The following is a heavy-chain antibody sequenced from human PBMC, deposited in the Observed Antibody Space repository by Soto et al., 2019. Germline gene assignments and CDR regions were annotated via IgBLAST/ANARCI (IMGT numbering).Heavy chain of an antibody. V-gene: IGHV3-30*18. D-gene: IGHD3-22*01. Sequence: PGGSLRLSCAASGFTFSSYGMHWVRQAPGKGLEWVAVISYDGSNKYYADSVKGRFTISRDKSKNTLYLQMNSLRAEDTAVYYCAKDQAPKWLYRGLFAYWGQGTLVTVSS. CDR3: AKDQAPKWLYRGLFAY. CDR1: GFTFSSYG. CDR2: ISYDGSNK. J-gene: IGHJ4*02.